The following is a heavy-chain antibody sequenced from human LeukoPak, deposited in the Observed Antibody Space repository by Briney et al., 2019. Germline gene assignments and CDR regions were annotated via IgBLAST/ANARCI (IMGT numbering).Heavy chain of an antibody. V-gene: IGHV4-34*01. CDR1: GGSCDDYY. J-gene: IGHJ4*02. CDR3: ARGRDRSKAGDH. CDR2: IHPSGIF. D-gene: IGHD5-24*01. Sequence: PSETLSLTCAVYGGSCDDYYCSWLRQPPGKGLEWIGEIHPSGIFYYNSSLLSRVTISIDTSKGQFSLRLTSVTAADTAFYYCARGRDRSKAGDHWGQGSLVTVSS.